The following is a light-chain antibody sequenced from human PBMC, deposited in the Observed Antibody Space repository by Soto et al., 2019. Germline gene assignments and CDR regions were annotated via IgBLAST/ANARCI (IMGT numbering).Light chain of an antibody. V-gene: IGKV1-27*01. CDR3: QKYNSAPRT. CDR1: QGIYNY. CDR2: AAS. J-gene: IGKJ1*01. Sequence: DIPMTQSPSSLSASVGDRVTITCRASQGIYNYVAWYQQKPGKVPKLLIYAASTLQSGVPSRFSGSGSGTDFTLTISSLQPEDVATYYCQKYNSAPRTFGQGTKVEIK.